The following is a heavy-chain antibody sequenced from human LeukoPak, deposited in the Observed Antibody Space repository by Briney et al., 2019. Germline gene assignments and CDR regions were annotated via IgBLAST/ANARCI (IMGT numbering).Heavy chain of an antibody. J-gene: IGHJ4*02. V-gene: IGHV3-23*01. CDR2: ISGSGGST. CDR1: GFTFSSYG. CDR3: AKERESYFEFDL. Sequence: PGGSLRLSCAASGFTFSSYGMSWVRQAPGKGLEWVSAISGSGGSTYYVDSVKGRFTISRDNSRNTLYLQMNSLRAEDTAIYYCAKERESYFEFDLWGQGTLVTVSS. D-gene: IGHD1-26*01.